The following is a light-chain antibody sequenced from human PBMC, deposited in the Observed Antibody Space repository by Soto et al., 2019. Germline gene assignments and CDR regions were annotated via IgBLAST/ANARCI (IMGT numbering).Light chain of an antibody. J-gene: IGLJ2*01. CDR1: KLGDKY. CDR2: EDT. V-gene: IGLV3-1*01. CDR3: QAWDSNTVI. Sequence: SYELTQPPSVSVSPGRTASIPCSGDKLGDKYVSWYQQKPGQSPVVVLFEDTKRPSGIPERFSGSNSGNTATLNIVRTQAMDEADYFCQAWDSNTVIFGGGTKLTVL.